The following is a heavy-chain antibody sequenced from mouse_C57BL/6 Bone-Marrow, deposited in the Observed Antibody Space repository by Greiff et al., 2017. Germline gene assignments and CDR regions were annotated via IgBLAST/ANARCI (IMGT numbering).Heavy chain of an antibody. V-gene: IGHV14-1*01. CDR2: IDPEDGDT. J-gene: IGHJ2*01. D-gene: IGHD1-1*01. CDR1: GFNIKDYY. Sequence: EVQLQQSGAELVRPGASVKLSCTASGFNIKDYYMHWVKQRPEQGLEWIGRIDPEDGDTEYAPKFKGKVTMTADTSSNTAYLQLSRLTSADTAVYFCTPNSAVGDLEYWGRGTALTVST. CDR3: TPNSAVGDLEY.